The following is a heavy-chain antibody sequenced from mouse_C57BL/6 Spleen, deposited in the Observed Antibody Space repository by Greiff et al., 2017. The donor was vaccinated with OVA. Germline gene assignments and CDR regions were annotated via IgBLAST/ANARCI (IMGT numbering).Heavy chain of an antibody. J-gene: IGHJ3*01. CDR2: ISYDGSN. V-gene: IGHV3-6*01. CDR1: GYSITSGYY. CDR3: ARAGFAY. Sequence: VQLKESGPGLVKPSQSLSLTCSVTGYSITSGYYWNWIRQFPGNKLEWIGYISYDGSNYYNPSLKHRISITRDTSKNQFFLKLNSVTTEDTATYYCARAGFAYWGQGTLVTVSA.